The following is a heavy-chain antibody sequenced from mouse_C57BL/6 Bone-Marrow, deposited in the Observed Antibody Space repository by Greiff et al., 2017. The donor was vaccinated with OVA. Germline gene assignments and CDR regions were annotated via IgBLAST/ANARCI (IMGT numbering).Heavy chain of an antibody. Sequence: QVQLQQSGPGLVQPSQSLSITCTVSGFSLTSYGVHWVRQSPGKGLEWLGVIWSGGSTDYNAAFISRLSISKDNSKSQVFFKMNSLQADDTAIYYCALHYYGSSSFAYWGQGTLVTVSA. V-gene: IGHV2-2*01. CDR1: GFSLTSYG. CDR2: IWSGGST. CDR3: ALHYYGSSSFAY. J-gene: IGHJ3*01. D-gene: IGHD1-1*01.